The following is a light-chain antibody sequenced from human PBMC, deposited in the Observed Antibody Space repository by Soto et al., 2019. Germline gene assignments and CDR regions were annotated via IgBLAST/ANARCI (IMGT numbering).Light chain of an antibody. CDR1: QSIRTN. CDR2: GAS. CDR3: QQYHFWHPWT. Sequence: EIVMTQSPATLCVSPGEGATLSYRVSQSIRTNLAWYQQRPGQPTRLIIYGASTRADDIPARFTGSVSETEFTLTIRSLQSEDFAFYFCQQYHFWHPWTSGQGTKVDIK. J-gene: IGKJ1*01. V-gene: IGKV3-15*01.